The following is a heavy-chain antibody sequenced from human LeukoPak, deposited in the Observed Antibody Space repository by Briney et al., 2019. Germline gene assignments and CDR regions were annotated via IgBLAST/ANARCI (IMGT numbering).Heavy chain of an antibody. J-gene: IGHJ4*02. CDR2: IYYSGST. V-gene: IGHV4-30-4*01. Sequence: SETLSLTCTVSGGSISSGDYYWSWIRQPPGKGLEWIGYIYYSGSTYYNPSLKSRVTISVDTSKNQFSLKLSSLTAADTAVYYCARGRNFRVTIAAAGTLDYWGQGTLVTVSS. CDR1: GGSISSGDYY. CDR3: ARGRNFRVTIAAAGTLDY. D-gene: IGHD6-13*01.